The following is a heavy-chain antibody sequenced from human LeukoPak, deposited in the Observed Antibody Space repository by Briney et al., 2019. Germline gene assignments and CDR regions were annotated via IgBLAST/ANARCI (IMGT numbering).Heavy chain of an antibody. V-gene: IGHV4-59*08. CDR3: ARPLSVTGAFDN. CDR2: IYSSGSA. CDR1: GGSISGYY. J-gene: IGHJ3*02. D-gene: IGHD4-17*01. Sequence: SETLSLTCTVSGGSISGYYWSWIRQPPGQGMEWIGNIYSSGSANYSPSLKSRVTISVDTSKNQVYLKLSSVTAADTAVYYCARPLSVTGAFDNWGQGTMVTVSS.